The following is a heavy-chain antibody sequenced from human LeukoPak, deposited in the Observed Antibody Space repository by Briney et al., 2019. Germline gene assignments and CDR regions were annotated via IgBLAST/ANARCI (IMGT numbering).Heavy chain of an antibody. CDR3: ARAGVRVTMVRGVPANYGMGV. CDR1: GYTFTSYY. Sequence: ASVKVSCKASGYTFTSYYMHWVRQAPGQGLEWMGIINPSGGSTSYAQKFQGRVTMTRDTSTSTVYMELSSLRSEDTAVYYCARAGVRVTMVRGVPANYGMGVWGQGITVTVSS. CDR2: INPSGGST. D-gene: IGHD3-10*01. V-gene: IGHV1-46*01. J-gene: IGHJ6*02.